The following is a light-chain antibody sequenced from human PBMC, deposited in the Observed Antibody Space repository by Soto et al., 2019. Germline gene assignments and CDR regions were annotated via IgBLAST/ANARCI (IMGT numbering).Light chain of an antibody. Sequence: EIVLTQSACTLSWSPGERATLSWGASQTVTRNYLAWHQQKPGQTPRLLVYGASTRATGIPDRFSGGLSGTDFTLTISRLETEDFAVYYCQQFGTSPRTFGQGTKVDIK. CDR1: QTVTRNY. CDR2: GAS. J-gene: IGKJ1*01. V-gene: IGKV3-20*01. CDR3: QQFGTSPRT.